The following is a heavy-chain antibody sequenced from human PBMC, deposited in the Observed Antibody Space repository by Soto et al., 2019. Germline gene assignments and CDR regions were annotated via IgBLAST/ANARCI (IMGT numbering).Heavy chain of an antibody. CDR1: GFAFSIYS. CDR3: ARDPHESGIATLSFDY. CDR2: ISKSSGAI. D-gene: IGHD6-13*01. Sequence: GGSLRLSCAASGFAFSIYSMNWVRQAPGKGLEWVSYISKSSGAIYYADSVKGRFTISRDDAKNSLYLQMNSLRVEDTAVYYCARDPHESGIATLSFDYWGQGALVTVSS. V-gene: IGHV3-48*04. J-gene: IGHJ4*02.